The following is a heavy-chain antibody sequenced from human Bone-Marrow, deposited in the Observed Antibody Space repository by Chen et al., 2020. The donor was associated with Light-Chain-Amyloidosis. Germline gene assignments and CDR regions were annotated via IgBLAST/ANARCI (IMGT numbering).Heavy chain of an antibody. V-gene: IGHV5-51*01. J-gene: IGHJ4*02. CDR2: IYPDESDA. CDR3: ARRRDGYNFDY. CDR1: GYTFPNYW. Sequence: EVQLEQSGPEVKTPGESLKISFKGSGYTFPNYWIGWVRRMPGKGLEWMGGIYPDESDARYSPSFEGQVTISADKSITTAYLQWRSLKASDNAMYYCARRRDGYNFDYWGQGTLVTVSS. D-gene: IGHD5-12*01.